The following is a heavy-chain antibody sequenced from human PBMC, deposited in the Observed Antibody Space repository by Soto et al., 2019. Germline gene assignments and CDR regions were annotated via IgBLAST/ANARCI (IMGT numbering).Heavy chain of an antibody. Sequence: GASVKVSCKASGYTFTSYGISWVRQAPGQGLEWMGWISAYNGNTNYAQKLQGRVTMTTDTSTSTAYMELRSLRSDDTAVYYCARDRPPGPTSYYYYGMDVWGQGTTVTVSS. CDR3: ARDRPPGPTSYYYYGMDV. D-gene: IGHD1-7*01. CDR2: ISAYNGNT. CDR1: GYTFTSYG. J-gene: IGHJ6*02. V-gene: IGHV1-18*04.